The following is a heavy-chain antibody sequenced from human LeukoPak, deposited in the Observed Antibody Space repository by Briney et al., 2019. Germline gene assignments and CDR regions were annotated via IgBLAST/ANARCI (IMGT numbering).Heavy chain of an antibody. V-gene: IGHV3-23*01. Sequence: GGSLRPSCAASGFTFSSYAMSWVRQAPGKGLEWVSAISGSGGSTYYADSVKGRFTISRDNSKNTLYLQMNSLRAEDTAVYYCARPYGDYPFSFDYWAREPWSPSPQ. D-gene: IGHD4-17*01. CDR1: GFTFSSYA. CDR3: ARPYGDYPFSFDY. J-gene: IGHJ4*02. CDR2: ISGSGGST.